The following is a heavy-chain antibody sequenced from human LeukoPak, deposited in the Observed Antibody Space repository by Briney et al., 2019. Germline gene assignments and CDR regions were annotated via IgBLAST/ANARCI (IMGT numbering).Heavy chain of an antibody. CDR2: IIPILGIA. Sequence: GASVKDSCKASGGTFSSYAISWVRQAPGQGLEWMGRIIPILGIANYAQKFQGRVTITADKSTSTAYMELSSLRSEDTAVYYCASPQYDSSGYYFDYWGQGTLVTVSS. V-gene: IGHV1-69*04. CDR1: GGTFSSYA. CDR3: ASPQYDSSGYYFDY. D-gene: IGHD3-22*01. J-gene: IGHJ4*02.